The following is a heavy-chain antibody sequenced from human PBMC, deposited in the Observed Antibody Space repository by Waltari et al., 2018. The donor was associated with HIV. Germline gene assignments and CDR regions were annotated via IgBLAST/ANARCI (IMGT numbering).Heavy chain of an antibody. D-gene: IGHD3-9*01. J-gene: IGHJ4*02. CDR3: AGFVYDILTGYYKFDY. CDR2: IYYSGST. V-gene: IGHV4-39*01. Sequence: QLQLQESGPGLVKPSETLSLTCTVSGGSISSSSYYWGWIRQPPGKGLEWIGSIYYSGSTYYNPSLKSRVTISVDTSKNQFSLKLSSVTAADTAVYYCAGFVYDILTGYYKFDYWGQGTLVTVSS. CDR1: GGSISSSSYY.